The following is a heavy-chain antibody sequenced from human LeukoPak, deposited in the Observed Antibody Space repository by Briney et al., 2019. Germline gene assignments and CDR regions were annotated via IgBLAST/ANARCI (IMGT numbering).Heavy chain of an antibody. CDR2: IYYSGST. Sequence: SETLSLTCTVSGGSISSSSYYWGWIRQPPGKGLEWIGSIYYSGSTYYNPSLKSRVTISVDTSKNQFSLKLSSVTAADTAVYYCARHSDSSGYDNWFDPWGQGTLVTVSS. CDR1: GGSISSSSYY. V-gene: IGHV4-39*07. D-gene: IGHD3-22*01. J-gene: IGHJ5*02. CDR3: ARHSDSSGYDNWFDP.